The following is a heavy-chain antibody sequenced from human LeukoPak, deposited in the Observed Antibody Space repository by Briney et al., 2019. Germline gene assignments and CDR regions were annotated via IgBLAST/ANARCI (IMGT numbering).Heavy chain of an antibody. CDR1: GGSISSYY. V-gene: IGHV4-59*12. Sequence: SETLPLTCTVSGGSISSYYRSWIRQPPRKGLEWIGYIYSSGSTSYNPSFKSRVTISVDTSKNQFSLKLSSVTAADTAVYYCARVFTRYYYDSSGYPRRPYYFDYWGQGTLVTVSS. J-gene: IGHJ4*02. D-gene: IGHD3-22*01. CDR2: IYSSGST. CDR3: ARVFTRYYYDSSGYPRRPYYFDY.